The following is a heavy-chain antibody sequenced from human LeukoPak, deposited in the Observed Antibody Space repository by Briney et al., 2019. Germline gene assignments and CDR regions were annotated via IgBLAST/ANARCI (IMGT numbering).Heavy chain of an antibody. Sequence: PSETLSLTCTVSGDSISPYYWSWIRQPPGKGLEWIGEINEIGGTNYSPSLKSRVTISLDTSKNQFSLTLNSVTAADTAVYYCARKVPGTLDLWGRGTLVTVSS. CDR1: GDSISPYY. CDR3: ARKVPGTLDL. J-gene: IGHJ2*01. CDR2: INEIGGT. D-gene: IGHD3-10*01. V-gene: IGHV4-34*01.